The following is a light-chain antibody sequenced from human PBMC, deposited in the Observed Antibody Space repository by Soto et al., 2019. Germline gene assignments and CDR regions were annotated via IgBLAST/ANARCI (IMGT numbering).Light chain of an antibody. J-gene: IGLJ1*01. Sequence: QSVLTQPPSVSGSPGQSVTISCACSSANIGAGYDVHWYQQLPGTAPKLLIYRNTNRPSGVPDRFSGSKSGTSASLAITGLQAEDEADYYCQSCDSSLSGSGVFGTGTKVTVL. V-gene: IGLV1-40*01. CDR3: QSCDSSLSGSGV. CDR2: RNT. CDR1: SANIGAGYD.